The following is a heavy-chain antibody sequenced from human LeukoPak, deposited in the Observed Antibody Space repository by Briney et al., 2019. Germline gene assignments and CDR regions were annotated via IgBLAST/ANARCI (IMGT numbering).Heavy chain of an antibody. V-gene: IGHV1-8*01. CDR3: ARAHRQLERLGRYYFDY. J-gene: IGHJ4*02. CDR2: MNPNSGNT. D-gene: IGHD1-1*01. CDR1: GYTFTSYD. Sequence: SVKASCKASGYTFTSYDINWVRQATGQGLEWMGWMNPNSGNTGYAQKFQGRVTMTRNTSISTAYMELSSLRSEDTAVYYCARAHRQLERLGRYYFDYWGQGTLVTVSS.